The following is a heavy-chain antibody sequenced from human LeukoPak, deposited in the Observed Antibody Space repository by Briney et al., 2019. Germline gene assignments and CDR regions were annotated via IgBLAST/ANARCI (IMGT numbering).Heavy chain of an antibody. V-gene: IGHV3-23*01. CDR1: GFTVSSNY. CDR3: AKGKSSGSAGDYFDY. Sequence: GGSLRLSCAASGFTVSSNYMSWVRQAPGKGLEWVSAISGSGGSTYYAGSVKGRFTISRDNSKNTLYLQMNSLRAEDTAVYYCAKGKSSGSAGDYFDYWGQGTLVTVSS. J-gene: IGHJ4*02. CDR2: ISGSGGST. D-gene: IGHD3-22*01.